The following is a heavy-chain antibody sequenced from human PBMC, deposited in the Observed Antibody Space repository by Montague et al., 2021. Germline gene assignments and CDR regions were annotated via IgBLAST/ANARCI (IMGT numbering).Heavy chain of an antibody. D-gene: IGHD3-3*01. Sequence: SLRLSCAASGFIFNNYVMNWVRQAPGKGLEWVSGINGNSINIDYADSVKGRFTISRDNAKNSLYLQMNSLRAEDTAFYYCVKDTRDYYPDFWGLGILVTVSS. CDR3: VKDTRDYYPDF. CDR1: GFIFNNYV. CDR2: INGNSINI. V-gene: IGHV3-9*01. J-gene: IGHJ4*02.